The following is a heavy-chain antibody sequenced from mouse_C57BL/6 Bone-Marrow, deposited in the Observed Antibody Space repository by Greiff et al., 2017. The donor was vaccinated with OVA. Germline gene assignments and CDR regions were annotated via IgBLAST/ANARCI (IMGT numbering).Heavy chain of an antibody. CDR3: TRDLCRDYAMDY. J-gene: IGHJ4*01. Sequence: EVMLVESGEGLVKPGGSLKLSCAASGFTFSSYAMSWVRQTPEKRLAWVAYISSGGDYIYYADTVKGRFTISRDNARNTLYLQMSSLKSEDTAMYYCTRDLCRDYAMDYWGQGTAVTVSS. D-gene: IGHD2-3*01. CDR1: GFTFSSYA. CDR2: ISSGGDYI. V-gene: IGHV5-9-1*02.